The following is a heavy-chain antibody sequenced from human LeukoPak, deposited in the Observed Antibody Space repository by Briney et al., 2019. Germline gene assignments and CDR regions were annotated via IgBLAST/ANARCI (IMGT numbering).Heavy chain of an antibody. CDR2: IKQDGSEK. CDR3: ARDGYNPYYYDYYMDV. V-gene: IGHV3-7*01. CDR1: GFTFSTYA. Sequence: GGSLRLSCAASGFTFSTYAMSWVRQAPGRGLEWGANIKQDGSEKNYVDSVKGRFTISRDNAKNSLYLQMNSLRAEDTAVYYCARDGYNPYYYDYYMDVWGKGTTVTVSS. J-gene: IGHJ6*03. D-gene: IGHD5-24*01.